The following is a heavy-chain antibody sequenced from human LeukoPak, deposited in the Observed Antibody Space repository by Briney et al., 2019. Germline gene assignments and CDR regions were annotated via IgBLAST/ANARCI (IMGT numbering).Heavy chain of an antibody. V-gene: IGHV3-66*01. CDR3: ASPSSRYCSSTSCYSS. D-gene: IGHD2-2*01. Sequence: GGSLRLSCAASGFTFSSYAMSWVRQAPGKGLEWVSVIYSGGSTYYADSVKGRFTISRDNSKNTLYLQMNSLRAEDTAVYYCASPSSRYCSSTSCYSSWGQGTLVTVSS. CDR2: IYSGGST. J-gene: IGHJ5*02. CDR1: GFTFSSYA.